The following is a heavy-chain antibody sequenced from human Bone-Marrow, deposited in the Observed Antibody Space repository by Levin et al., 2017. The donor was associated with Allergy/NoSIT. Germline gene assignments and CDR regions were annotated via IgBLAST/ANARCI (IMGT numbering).Heavy chain of an antibody. D-gene: IGHD5-24*01. CDR3: AKDISGDGSNFDH. CDR2: ITWNRGKK. V-gene: IGHV3-9*01. Sequence: GGSLRLSCAVSGFNVDDYAMHWVRQAPGKGLEWVSGITWNRGKKDYADSVKGRFTISTDNAKNSLYLQMNSLRTEDTALYYCAKDISGDGSNFDHWGQGTLVTVSS. CDR1: GFNVDDYA. J-gene: IGHJ4*02.